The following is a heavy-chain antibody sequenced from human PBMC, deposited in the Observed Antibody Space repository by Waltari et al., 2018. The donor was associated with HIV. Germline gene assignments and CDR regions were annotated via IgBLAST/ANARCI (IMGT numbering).Heavy chain of an antibody. CDR3: ATSRTFDY. V-gene: IGHV3-74*01. Sequence: EVQLVESGGGLVQPGGSLRLSCAASGLTFSSSWMHWVRQVPGKGLIWVSRINSDGSSTSYADSVKGRFTISRDNAKNTLYLQMNSLRAEDTAVYYCATSRTFDYWGQGTLVTVSS. CDR1: GLTFSSSW. J-gene: IGHJ4*02. CDR2: INSDGSST.